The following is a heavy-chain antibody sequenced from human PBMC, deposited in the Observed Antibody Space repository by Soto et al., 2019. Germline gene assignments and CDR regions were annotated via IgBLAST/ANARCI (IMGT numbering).Heavy chain of an antibody. V-gene: IGHV5-51*01. Sequence: GESLKISCKGSGYSFTSYWIGWVRQMPGKGLECMGIIYPGDSDTRYSPSFQGQVTISADKSISTAYLQWSSLKASDTAMYYWARPTNRGKYYYGMDVWGQGTTVTVSS. D-gene: IGHD2-8*01. CDR3: ARPTNRGKYYYGMDV. CDR1: GYSFTSYW. CDR2: IYPGDSDT. J-gene: IGHJ6*02.